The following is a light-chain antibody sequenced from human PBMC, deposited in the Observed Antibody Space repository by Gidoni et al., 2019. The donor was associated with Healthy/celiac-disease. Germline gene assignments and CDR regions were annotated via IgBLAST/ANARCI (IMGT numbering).Light chain of an antibody. CDR2: AAA. CDR3: QQSYSTLMYT. Sequence: DSQITQSPSSLSASVGDRVTIPCRAHPSISIYLNLYQQKPGKAPKLLIYAAASLQSGVPSRFSGSGSGTDFTLTISSLQTEDFATYYCQQSYSTLMYTFGQGTKLEIK. V-gene: IGKV1-39*01. J-gene: IGKJ2*01. CDR1: PSISIY.